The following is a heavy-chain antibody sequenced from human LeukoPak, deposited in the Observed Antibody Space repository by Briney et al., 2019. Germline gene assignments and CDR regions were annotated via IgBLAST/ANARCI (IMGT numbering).Heavy chain of an antibody. CDR3: AREESSSWAYWHLDL. Sequence: PSETLSLTCVVSGSSINSSNWWSWVRQPPGKGLEWIGTIHHSGSTHCNPSLKSRVTISVDKSKNQFSLNLSSVTAADTAVYYCAREESSSWAYWHLDLWGRGTLATVSS. V-gene: IGHV4-4*02. CDR1: GSSINSSNW. CDR2: IHHSGST. J-gene: IGHJ2*01. D-gene: IGHD6-13*01.